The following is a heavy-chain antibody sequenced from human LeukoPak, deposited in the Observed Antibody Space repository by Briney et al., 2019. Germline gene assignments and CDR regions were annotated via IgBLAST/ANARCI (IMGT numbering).Heavy chain of an antibody. V-gene: IGHV1-8*01. J-gene: IGHJ4*02. CDR3: ARGARGYCSGGSCLYDY. CDR1: GYTFTSYD. CDR2: MNPNSGNT. Sequence: GASVKVSCKASGYTFTSYDINWVRQATGQGLEWMGWMNPNSGNTGFAQKFQGRVAMTRNTSIGTAYMELSSLRSADTAVYYCARGARGYCSGGSCLYDYWGQGTLVTVSS. D-gene: IGHD2-15*01.